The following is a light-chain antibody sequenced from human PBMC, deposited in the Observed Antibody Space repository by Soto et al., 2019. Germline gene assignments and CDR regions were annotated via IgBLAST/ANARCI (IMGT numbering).Light chain of an antibody. J-gene: IGKJ4*01. Sequence: EIVLTQSPSTLSLSPGERANLSCRASQSVSYKFLAWYQHKAGQAPSLLISGASSRATGIPDRFSGSGSGTDLTLTISRLEPEDSAVDYCQQYGDSPPTFGGGTKVEI. CDR3: QQYGDSPPT. CDR1: QSVSYKF. V-gene: IGKV3-20*01. CDR2: GAS.